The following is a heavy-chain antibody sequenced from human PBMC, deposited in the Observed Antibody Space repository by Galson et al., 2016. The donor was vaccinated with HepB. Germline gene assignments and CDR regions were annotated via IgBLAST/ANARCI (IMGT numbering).Heavy chain of an antibody. CDR3: ARETKPNYYDTSGYYYYFDY. Sequence: TLSLTCIVSGGSISNSNYYWGWIRQHPGKGLEWIGYIYYSGNTYYNPSLKSRITISVDTSKNQFSLKLSSVTAADTAVYYCARETKPNYYDTSGYYYYFDYWGQGTLVTVSS. CDR2: IYYSGNT. J-gene: IGHJ4*02. CDR1: GGSISNSNYY. D-gene: IGHD3-22*01. V-gene: IGHV4-31*03.